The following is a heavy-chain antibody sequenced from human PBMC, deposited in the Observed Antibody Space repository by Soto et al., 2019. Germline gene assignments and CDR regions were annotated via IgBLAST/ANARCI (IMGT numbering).Heavy chain of an antibody. CDR2: ISYDGSNK. J-gene: IGHJ5*02. CDR3: ARVLGYCSSTSCHINWFDP. Sequence: GGSLRLSCAASGFTFSSYGMHWVRQAPGKGLEWVAVISYDGSNKYYADSVKGRFTISRDNSKNTLYLQMNSLRAEDTAVYYCARVLGYCSSTSCHINWFDPWGQGTLVTVSS. CDR1: GFTFSSYG. D-gene: IGHD2-2*02. V-gene: IGHV3-30*03.